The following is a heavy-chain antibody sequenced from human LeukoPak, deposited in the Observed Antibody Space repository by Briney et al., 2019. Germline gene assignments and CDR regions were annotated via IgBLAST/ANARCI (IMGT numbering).Heavy chain of an antibody. CDR3: ARGYSGSYWGAFDI. CDR1: GYSISSGYY. Sequence: SENLSLTCIVSGYSISSGYYWGWIRQPPGKGLEWIGSIYYSGSTYYNPSLKSRVTISVDTSKNQFSLKLSSVTAADTAVYYCARGYSGSYWGAFDIWGQGTMVTVSS. J-gene: IGHJ3*02. V-gene: IGHV4-38-2*02. D-gene: IGHD1-26*01. CDR2: IYYSGST.